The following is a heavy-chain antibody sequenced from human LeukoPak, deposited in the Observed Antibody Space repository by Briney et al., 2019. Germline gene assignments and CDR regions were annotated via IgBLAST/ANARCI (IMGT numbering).Heavy chain of an antibody. Sequence: SETLSLTCTVSGGSLSSYYWSWIRQPPGKGLEWIGYIYYSGSTNYNPSLKSRVTISVDTSKNQFSLELSSVTAADTAVYYCAREGIAVAGTDYWGQGTLVTVSS. V-gene: IGHV4-59*12. J-gene: IGHJ4*02. D-gene: IGHD6-19*01. CDR2: IYYSGST. CDR3: AREGIAVAGTDY. CDR1: GGSLSSYY.